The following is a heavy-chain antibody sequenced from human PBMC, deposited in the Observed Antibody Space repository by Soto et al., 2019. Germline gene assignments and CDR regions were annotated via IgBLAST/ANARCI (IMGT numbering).Heavy chain of an antibody. CDR1: GYSFTSYW. CDR3: ARQADGSSWPIDY. D-gene: IGHD6-13*01. V-gene: IGHV5-10-1*01. Sequence: GESLKISCKGSGYSFTSYWISWVRQMPGKGLEWMGRIDPSDSYTNYSPSFQGHVTISADKSTSTAYLQWSSLKASDTAMYYCARQADGSSWPIDYWGQGTLVTVSS. J-gene: IGHJ4*02. CDR2: IDPSDSYT.